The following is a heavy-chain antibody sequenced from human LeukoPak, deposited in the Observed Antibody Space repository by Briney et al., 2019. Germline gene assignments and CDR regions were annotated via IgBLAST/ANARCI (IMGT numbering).Heavy chain of an antibody. CDR3: AKDIGLRWEIDY. V-gene: IGHV3-33*06. J-gene: IGHJ4*02. CDR1: GFTFSSYG. Sequence: GRSLRLSCAASGFTFSSYGMHWVRQAPGKGLEWVAVIWYDGSNKYYADSVKGRFTISRDNSKNTLYLQMNSLRAEDTAVYYCAKDIGLRWEIDYWGQGTLVTVSS. D-gene: IGHD4-17*01. CDR2: IWYDGSNK.